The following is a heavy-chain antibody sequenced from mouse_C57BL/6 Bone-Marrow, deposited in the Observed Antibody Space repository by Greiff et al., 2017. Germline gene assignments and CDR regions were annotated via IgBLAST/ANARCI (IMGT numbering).Heavy chain of an antibody. Sequence: VKLQESGPELVKPGASVKISCKASGYAFSSSWMNWVKQRPGKGLEWIGRIYPGDGDTNYNGKFKGKATLTADKSSSTAYMQLSSLTSEDSAVYFCARGGYYWGQGTTLTVFS. CDR2: IYPGDGDT. V-gene: IGHV1-82*01. J-gene: IGHJ2*01. CDR3: ARGGYY. CDR1: GYAFSSSW.